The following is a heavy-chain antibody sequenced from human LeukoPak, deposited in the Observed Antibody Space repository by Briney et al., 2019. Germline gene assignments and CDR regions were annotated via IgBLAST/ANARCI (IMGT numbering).Heavy chain of an antibody. CDR1: GYTFTGYY. V-gene: IGHV1-2*02. CDR2: INLNSGGT. J-gene: IGHJ4*02. Sequence: ASVKVSCKASGYTFTGYYMHWVRQAPGQGLEWMGWINLNSGGTNYAQKFQGRVTMARDTSISTAYMELSRLRSDDTAVYYCARATSRVDYWGQGTLVTVSS. CDR3: ARATSRVDY.